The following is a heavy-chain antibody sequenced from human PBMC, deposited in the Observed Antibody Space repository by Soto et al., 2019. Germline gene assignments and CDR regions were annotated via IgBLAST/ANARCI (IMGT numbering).Heavy chain of an antibody. CDR1: GYTFTSYD. D-gene: IGHD1-26*01. CDR2: LNPNSGNT. Sequence: ASVKVSCKASGYTFTSYDITWVRRASGQGIEWRGWLNPNSGNTGYAQKFKGRVTITRNTSRSIAYMELSSLRSEDTAVYYCSRGRSGSYIGGLGPWGQGTLVTVAS. CDR3: SRGRSGSYIGGLGP. J-gene: IGHJ5*02. V-gene: IGHV1-8*01.